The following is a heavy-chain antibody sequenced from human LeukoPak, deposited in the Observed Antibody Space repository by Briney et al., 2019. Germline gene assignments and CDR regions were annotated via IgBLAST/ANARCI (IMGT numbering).Heavy chain of an antibody. Sequence: PSETLSLTCTVSGGSISSGGYYWSWIRQPAGKGLEWIGRIYTSGSTNYNPSLKSRVTMSVDTSKNQFSLKLSSVTAADTAVYYCASSTPYIAAAGPPGYWGQGTLVTVSS. D-gene: IGHD6-13*01. J-gene: IGHJ4*02. CDR3: ASSTPYIAAAGPPGY. CDR1: GGSISSGGYY. V-gene: IGHV4-61*02. CDR2: IYTSGST.